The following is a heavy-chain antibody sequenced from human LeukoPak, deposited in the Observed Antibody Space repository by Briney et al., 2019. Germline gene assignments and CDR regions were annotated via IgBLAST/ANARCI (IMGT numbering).Heavy chain of an antibody. D-gene: IGHD3-3*01. CDR2: ISNSSSYI. CDR3: ARGASGYWVFDY. Sequence: GWSLRLSCAASGFTFSSYSMNWVRQAPGKGLEWVSSISNSSSYIYYADSVKGRFTISRDNAKNSLYLQMNSLRAEDTAVYYCARGASGYWVFDYWGQGTLVTVSS. V-gene: IGHV3-21*01. J-gene: IGHJ4*02. CDR1: GFTFSSYS.